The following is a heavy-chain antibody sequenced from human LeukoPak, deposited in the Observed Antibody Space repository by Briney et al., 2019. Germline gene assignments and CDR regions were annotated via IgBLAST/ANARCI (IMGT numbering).Heavy chain of an antibody. Sequence: SLRLSCXASGFTXSSYGMRWVRQAPGKGLEWVAVISYDASNKYYADSVKRRFTISIDNSKNTLYLQMNSLRAEDTAVYYCAKDVTAVPPYYYYYGMDVWGQGTTVTVSS. CDR2: ISYDASNK. CDR3: AKDVTAVPPYYYYYGMDV. V-gene: IGHV3-30*18. CDR1: GFTXSSYG. J-gene: IGHJ6*02. D-gene: IGHD6-13*01.